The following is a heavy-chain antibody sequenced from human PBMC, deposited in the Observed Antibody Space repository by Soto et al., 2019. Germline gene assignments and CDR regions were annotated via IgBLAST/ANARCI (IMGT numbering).Heavy chain of an antibody. D-gene: IGHD2-15*01. CDR1: GFTFSSYG. CDR3: AKDLSRRWLLPKFYGMDV. J-gene: IGHJ6*02. Sequence: GGSLRLSCAASGFTFSSYGMHWVRQAPGKGLEWVAVISYDGSNKYYADSVKGRFTISRDNSKNTLYLQMNSLRAEDTAVYYCAKDLSRRWLLPKFYGMDVWGQGTTVTVSS. CDR2: ISYDGSNK. V-gene: IGHV3-30*18.